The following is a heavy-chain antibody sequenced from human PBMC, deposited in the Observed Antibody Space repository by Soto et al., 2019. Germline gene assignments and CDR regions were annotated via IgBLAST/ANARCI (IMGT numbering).Heavy chain of an antibody. V-gene: IGHV3-15*01. CDR3: TTDAGLMDYDYIWGYLGKPQFDY. CDR1: GFTFSNAW. Sequence: GGSLRLSCAASGFTFSNAWMSWVRQAPGKGLEWVGRIKSKTDGGTTDYAAPVKGRFTISRDDSKNTLYLQMNSLKTEDTAVYYCTTDAGLMDYDYIWGYLGKPQFDYWGQGTLVTVSS. J-gene: IGHJ4*02. CDR2: IKSKTDGGTT. D-gene: IGHD3-16*01.